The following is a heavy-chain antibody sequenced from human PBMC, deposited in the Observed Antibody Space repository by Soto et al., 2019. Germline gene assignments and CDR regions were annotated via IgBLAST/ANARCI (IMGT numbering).Heavy chain of an antibody. Sequence: ASVKVSCKASGGTFSSYRINWVRQAPGQGLEGVGGIVPIYRTADYAQKFQGRVTITADESARTSYMEPRSLKSQDTAVYYCVRDSGAKLSSSWGQGTLVTVSS. J-gene: IGHJ4*02. CDR3: VRDSGAKLSSS. D-gene: IGHD6-13*01. CDR1: GGTFSSYR. CDR2: IVPIYRTA. V-gene: IGHV1-69*13.